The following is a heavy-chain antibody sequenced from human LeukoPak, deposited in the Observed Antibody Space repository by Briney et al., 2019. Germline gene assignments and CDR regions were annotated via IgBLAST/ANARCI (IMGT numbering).Heavy chain of an antibody. Sequence: ASVKVSCKASGYTSTSYDIDWVRQATGQGLEWMGWMNPNSGNTGYAQKFQGRVTMTRNTSISTAYMELSSLRSEDTAVYYCARGLGGWYTYYYYYYGMDVWGQGTTVTVSS. CDR2: MNPNSGNT. CDR3: ARGLGGWYTYYYYYYGMDV. D-gene: IGHD6-19*01. CDR1: GYTSTSYD. J-gene: IGHJ6*02. V-gene: IGHV1-8*01.